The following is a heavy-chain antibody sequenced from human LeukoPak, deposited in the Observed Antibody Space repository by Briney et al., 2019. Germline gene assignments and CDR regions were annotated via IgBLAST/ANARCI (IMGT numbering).Heavy chain of an antibody. CDR1: GFTFSSYG. CDR2: IWYDGSNK. CDR3: AKGAALVRGPCDH. D-gene: IGHD3-10*01. V-gene: IGHV3-33*06. J-gene: IGHJ4*02. Sequence: PGRSLRLSCAASGFTFSSYGMHWVRQAPGKGLEWVAVIWYDGSNKYYADSVKGRFTITRDNSKKMMYLQMNSLKPDDTAAYYCAKGAALVRGPCDHWGQGTLVTVSS.